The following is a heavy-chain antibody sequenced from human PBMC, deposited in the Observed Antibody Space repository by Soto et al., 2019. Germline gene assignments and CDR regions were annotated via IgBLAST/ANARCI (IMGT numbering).Heavy chain of an antibody. D-gene: IGHD6-13*01. J-gene: IGHJ4*02. CDR1: GGSISSYY. V-gene: IGHV4-59*01. Sequence: TSETLSLTCTVSGGSISSYYWTSIRQPPGKGLEWIGHIYYTGSTNYNLSLKSRVTISIDTSKNQFTLNLSSVTAADTAVYYCARSSQLSRLFDYWGQGTLVTVSS. CDR3: ARSSQLSRLFDY. CDR2: IYYTGST.